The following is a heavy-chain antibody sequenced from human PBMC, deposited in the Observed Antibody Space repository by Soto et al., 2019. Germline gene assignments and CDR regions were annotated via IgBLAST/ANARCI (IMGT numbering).Heavy chain of an antibody. CDR1: GYSFSNYW. CDR3: ARLIYGGNPHFDY. Sequence: HGESLKISCKGSGYSFSNYWIGWVRQMPGKGLEWMGRIDPSDSYTNYSPSFQGHVPISVDKSINTAYLQWSSLKASDTAMYYCARLIYGGNPHFDYWGQGTLVTVSS. J-gene: IGHJ4*02. CDR2: IDPSDSYT. V-gene: IGHV5-10-1*01. D-gene: IGHD4-17*01.